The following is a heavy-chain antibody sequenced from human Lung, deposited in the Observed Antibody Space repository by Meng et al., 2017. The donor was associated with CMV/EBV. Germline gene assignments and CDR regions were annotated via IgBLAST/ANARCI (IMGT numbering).Heavy chain of an antibody. CDR1: GFALIPYA. CDR2: ISGSGTTP. V-gene: IGHV3-23*01. D-gene: IGHD1-1*01. CDR3: AKAPDQLPHYNWFDP. J-gene: IGHJ5*02. Sequence: TGFALIPYAIGWVRQRPGKGLGWVSAISGSGTTPYYTDSVRGRFIISRDNSKNTLYLQMSRLRADDTAVYYCAKAPDQLPHYNWFDPWGPGTLVTVSS.